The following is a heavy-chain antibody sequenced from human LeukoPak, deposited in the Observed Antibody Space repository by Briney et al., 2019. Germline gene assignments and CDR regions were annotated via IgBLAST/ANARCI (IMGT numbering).Heavy chain of an antibody. D-gene: IGHD2-2*02. V-gene: IGHV1-18*01. J-gene: IGHJ6*02. CDR2: ISAYNGNT. CDR3: ARDRARIVVVPAAIELYYYYGMDV. CDR1: GYTFTSYG. Sequence: EASVKVSCKASGYTFTSYGISWVRQAPGQGLEWMGWISAYNGNTNYAQKLQGRVTMTTDTSTSTAYMELRSLRSDDTAVYYCARDRARIVVVPAAIELYYYYGMDVWGQGTTVTVSS.